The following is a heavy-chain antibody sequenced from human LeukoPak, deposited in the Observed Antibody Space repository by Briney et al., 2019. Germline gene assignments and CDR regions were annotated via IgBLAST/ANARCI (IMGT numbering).Heavy chain of an antibody. V-gene: IGHV3-30*03. CDR2: ISYDGSNK. CDR1: GFTFSSYG. J-gene: IGHJ4*02. Sequence: GGSLRLSCAASGFTFSSYGMHWVRQAPGKGLEWVAVISYDGSNKYYADSVKGRFTISRDNSKNTLYLQMNSLRAEDTAVYYCARALGLVPYFDYWAREPWSPSPQ. D-gene: IGHD6-19*01. CDR3: ARALGLVPYFDY.